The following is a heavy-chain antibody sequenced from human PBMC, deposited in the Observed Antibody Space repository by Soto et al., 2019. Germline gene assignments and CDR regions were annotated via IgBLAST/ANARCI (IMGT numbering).Heavy chain of an antibody. Sequence: QVQLVQSGAEVKKPGSSVKVSCKASGGTFSSYAISWVRQAPGQGLEWMGGIIPIFGTANYAQKFQGRVTITADEATSTAYMELSSLRSEDTAVYYCARSPQFLERRSLYYYYGMDVWGQGTTVTVSS. D-gene: IGHD1-1*01. V-gene: IGHV1-69*01. CDR2: IIPIFGTA. CDR3: ARSPQFLERRSLYYYYGMDV. CDR1: GGTFSSYA. J-gene: IGHJ6*02.